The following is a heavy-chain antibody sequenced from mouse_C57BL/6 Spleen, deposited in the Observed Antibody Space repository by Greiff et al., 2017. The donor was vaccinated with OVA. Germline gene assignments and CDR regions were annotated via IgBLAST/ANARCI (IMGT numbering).Heavy chain of an antibody. CDR3: ARLNSSSYWVFDD. CDR2: INPYNGGL. Sequence: VQLKESGPVLVKPGASVKMSCKASGYTFTDYYMNWVKQSHGKSLEWIGVINPYNGGLSYNQKFKGKATLTVAKSSSTAYMELNSLTSEDSAVYYCARLNSSSYWVFDDWGQGTTLTVSS. V-gene: IGHV1-19*01. J-gene: IGHJ2*01. D-gene: IGHD3-2*02. CDR1: GYTFTDYY.